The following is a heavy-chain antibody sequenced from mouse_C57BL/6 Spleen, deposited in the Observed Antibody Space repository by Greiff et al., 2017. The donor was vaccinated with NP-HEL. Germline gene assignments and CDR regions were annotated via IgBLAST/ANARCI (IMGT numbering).Heavy chain of an antibody. CDR2: IYPGSGST. D-gene: IGHD2-5*01. J-gene: IGHJ4*01. V-gene: IGHV1-55*01. Sequence: VQLQQPGAELVKPGASVKMSCKASGYTFTSYWITWVKQRPGQGLEWIGDIYPGSGSTNYNEKFKSKATLTVDTSSSTAYMQLSSLTSEDSAVYYFARYYYSNDGAMDYWGQGTSVTVSS. CDR1: GYTFTSYW. CDR3: ARYYYSNDGAMDY.